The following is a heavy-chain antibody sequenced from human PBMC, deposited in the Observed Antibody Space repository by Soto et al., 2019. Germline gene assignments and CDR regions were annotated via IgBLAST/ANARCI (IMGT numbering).Heavy chain of an antibody. CDR3: ARESHDILTGPPWVWYFDL. Sequence: QVQLQQWGAGPLRPLETLSLTCGVSGGSFSGYYWAWIRQSPGQGLEWIGEINDRGSINYTPSLKIRVSMSVDTSKNHYSLNLRSVTAADTAVYYCARESHDILTGPPWVWYFDLWGRGTLVTVSS. J-gene: IGHJ2*01. CDR1: GGSFSGYY. CDR2: INDRGSI. D-gene: IGHD3-9*01. V-gene: IGHV4-34*01.